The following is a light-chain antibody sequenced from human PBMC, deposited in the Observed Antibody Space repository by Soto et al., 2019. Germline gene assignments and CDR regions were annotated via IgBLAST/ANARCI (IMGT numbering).Light chain of an antibody. CDR2: EGN. CDR3: CSYAGTNTFV. J-gene: IGLJ1*01. CDR1: SSDVGSYNL. Sequence: QSALTQPASVSGSPGQSITISCTGTSSDVGSYNLVSWCQQHPGKAPKLMIYEGNKRPSGVSNRFSGSKSANTASLTISGLQNEDEADYYCCSYAGTNTFVFGTGTKLTVL. V-gene: IGLV2-23*01.